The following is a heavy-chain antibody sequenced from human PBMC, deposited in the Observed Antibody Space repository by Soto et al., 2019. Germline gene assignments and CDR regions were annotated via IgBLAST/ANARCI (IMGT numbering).Heavy chain of an antibody. CDR1: GYSFTCQW. Sequence: ESLTSSCKGSGYSFTCQWIGWVRQMPGKGLEWMGFISAGDSNTRYSPSFQVQVTISADKSIRTAFLQWSSLKASDSAMYYCASRKIPRDAFDFRGQRTRVTVSS. V-gene: IGHV5-51*01. J-gene: IGHJ3*01. D-gene: IGHD2-2*02. CDR2: ISAGDSNT. CDR3: ASRKIPRDAFDF.